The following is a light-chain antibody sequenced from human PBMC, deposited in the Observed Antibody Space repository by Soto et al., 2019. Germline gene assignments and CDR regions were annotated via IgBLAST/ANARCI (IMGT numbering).Light chain of an antibody. V-gene: IGLV2-14*01. Sequence: SALTQPASVSGSPGQSITISCTGTSSDVGAYSYVSWYQQQPGKAPKLMIYEVTNRPSGVSNRFSGSKSGNTASLTISGLRAEDEAYYYCSSYRGTNTGVFGTGTKLTVL. J-gene: IGLJ1*01. CDR3: SSYRGTNTGV. CDR1: SSDVGAYSY. CDR2: EVT.